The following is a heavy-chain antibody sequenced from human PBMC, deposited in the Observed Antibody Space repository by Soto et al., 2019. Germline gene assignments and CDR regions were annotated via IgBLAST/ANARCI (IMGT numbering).Heavy chain of an antibody. D-gene: IGHD3-3*01. V-gene: IGHV4-39*01. J-gene: IGHJ3*02. CDR3: ARHETTYYDFWSGYTTDAFDI. CDR2: IYYSGST. CDR1: GGSISSSSYY. Sequence: QLQLQESGPGLVKPSETLSLTCTVSGGSISSSSYYWGWIRQPPGKGLEWIGSIYYSGSTYYNPSLKSRVTISVDTSKNQFSLKLSSVTAADTAVYYCARHETTYYDFWSGYTTDAFDIWGQGTMVTVSS.